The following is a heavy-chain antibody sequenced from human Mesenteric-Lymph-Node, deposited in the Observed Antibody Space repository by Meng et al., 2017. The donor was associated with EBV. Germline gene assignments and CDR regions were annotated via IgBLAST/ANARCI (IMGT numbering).Heavy chain of an antibody. Sequence: QVQLQESGPGLVKPSQTLSLTCAVSGGSISSGDYSWSWIRQPPAKGLEWIGSIYNSGNTHYNPSLKSRVFISIDTSKNQFSLKVNSVTAADTAMYYCARVVGHREYCTSTTCYEVGIRFDPWGQGTLGTVSS. CDR1: GGSISSGDYS. J-gene: IGHJ5*02. CDR2: IYNSGNT. V-gene: IGHV4-30-4*01. CDR3: ARVVGHREYCTSTTCYEVGIRFDP. D-gene: IGHD2-2*01.